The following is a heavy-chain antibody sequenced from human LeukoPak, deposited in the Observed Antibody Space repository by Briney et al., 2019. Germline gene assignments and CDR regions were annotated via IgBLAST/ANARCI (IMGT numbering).Heavy chain of an antibody. D-gene: IGHD3-3*01. Sequence: ASVNVSCKVSGYTLTELSMHWVRQAPGKGLEWMGGFDPEDGETIYAQKFQGRVTMTEDTSTDTAYMELSSLRSEDTAVYYCATSGGIFGVVTRECYWGQGTLVTVSS. J-gene: IGHJ4*02. CDR2: FDPEDGET. CDR1: GYTLTELS. V-gene: IGHV1-24*01. CDR3: ATSGGIFGVVTRECY.